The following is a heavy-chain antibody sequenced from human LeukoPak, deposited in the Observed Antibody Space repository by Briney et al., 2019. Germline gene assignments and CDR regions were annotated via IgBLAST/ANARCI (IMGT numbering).Heavy chain of an antibody. D-gene: IGHD6-13*01. V-gene: IGHV4-59*08. Sequence: SETLSLTCTVFGNSISSYYWSWIRQPPGKGLEWIGYIYYSGSTNYNPSLKSRVTISVDTSKNQFPLKLSSVTAADTAVYYCARTRIIAAPYGMDVWGQGTTVTVSS. J-gene: IGHJ6*02. CDR2: IYYSGST. CDR3: ARTRIIAAPYGMDV. CDR1: GNSISSYY.